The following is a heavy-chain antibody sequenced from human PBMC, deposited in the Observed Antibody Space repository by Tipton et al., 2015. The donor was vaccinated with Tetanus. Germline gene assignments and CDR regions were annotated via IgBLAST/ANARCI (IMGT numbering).Heavy chain of an antibody. CDR2: INPNSGGT. V-gene: IGHV1-2*04. CDR3: ARAHDEILPGPTSGRDV. Sequence: QSGAEVKKPGASVKVSCKASGYTFTGYYMHWVRQAPGQGLEWMGWINPNSGGTNYAQKFQGWVTMTRDTSISTAYMELSRLRSDSTAVNYCARAHDEILPGPTSGRDVWSQATTVTVSS. J-gene: IGHJ6*02. CDR1: GYTFTGYY. D-gene: IGHD3-9*01.